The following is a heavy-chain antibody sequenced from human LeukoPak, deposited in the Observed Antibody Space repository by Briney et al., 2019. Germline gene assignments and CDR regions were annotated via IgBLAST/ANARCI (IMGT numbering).Heavy chain of an antibody. CDR2: DYYSGDT. J-gene: IGHJ5*02. Sequence: SETLSLTCTVSGGSISRGSFYWGWIRQPPGKGLEWIASDYYSGDTYYNPSLESQVTISVDTSKNQFSLKLNSVTAADTAVYYCARVSCSGGACPFGSWFDPWGQGTLVTVSS. V-gene: IGHV4-39*01. CDR3: ARVSCSGGACPFGSWFDP. CDR1: GGSISRGSFY. D-gene: IGHD2-15*01.